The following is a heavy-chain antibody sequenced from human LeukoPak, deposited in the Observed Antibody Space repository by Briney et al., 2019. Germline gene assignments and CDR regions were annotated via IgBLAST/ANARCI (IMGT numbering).Heavy chain of an antibody. Sequence: GGSLRLSCAASGFTFSSYWMHWVRQAPGKGLEWVSSISSGSSYKYYADSVKGRFTISRDNAKNSLYLQMNSLRAEDTAVYYCARGVRGLNTWANDYWGQGTLVTVSS. V-gene: IGHV3-21*01. D-gene: IGHD3-10*01. CDR1: GFTFSSYW. CDR2: ISSGSSYK. J-gene: IGHJ4*02. CDR3: ARGVRGLNTWANDY.